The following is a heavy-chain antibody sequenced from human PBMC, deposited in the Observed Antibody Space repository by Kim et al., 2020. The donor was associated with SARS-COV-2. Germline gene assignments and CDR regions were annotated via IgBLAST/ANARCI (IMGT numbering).Heavy chain of an antibody. CDR3: ARVRGYDSSGHYLDN. CDR2: IYGAGNT. J-gene: IGHJ4*02. CDR1: GSSLNNSY. D-gene: IGHD3-22*01. Sequence: SETLSLTCTVSGSSLNNSYWSWIRQPAGKGLEWIGRIYGAGNTNYNPSLESRVTMSVDTSKNRFSLNLNSVTAADTAIYYCARVRGYDSSGHYLDNWGQGTLVIVSS. V-gene: IGHV4-4*07.